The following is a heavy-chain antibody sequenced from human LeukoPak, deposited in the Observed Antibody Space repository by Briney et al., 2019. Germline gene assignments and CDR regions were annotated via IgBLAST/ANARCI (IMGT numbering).Heavy chain of an antibody. Sequence: SETLSLTCAVYGGSFSGYYWSWIRQPPGKGLEWIGEINHSGSTNYNPSLKSRVTISVDTSKNQFSLKLSSVTAADTAVYYCAGRVKLRRSITMFRGAWYFDYWGGGTLVTVSS. CDR3: AGRVKLRRSITMFRGAWYFDY. CDR2: INHSGST. V-gene: IGHV4-34*01. D-gene: IGHD3-10*01. CDR1: GGSFSGYY. J-gene: IGHJ4*02.